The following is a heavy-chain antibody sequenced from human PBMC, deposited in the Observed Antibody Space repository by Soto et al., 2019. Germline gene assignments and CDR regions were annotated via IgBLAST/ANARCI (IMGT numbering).Heavy chain of an antibody. J-gene: IGHJ4*02. Sequence: ASVKVSCKASGYTFTSYAMHWVRQAPGQRLEWMGWINAGNGNTKYSQKFQGRVTITRDTSASTAYMELSSLRSEDTAGYYCARVGTLGRGYSYGYSIDYWGQGTLVTVSS. CDR1: GYTFTSYA. D-gene: IGHD5-18*01. CDR3: ARVGTLGRGYSYGYSIDY. CDR2: INAGNGNT. V-gene: IGHV1-3*01.